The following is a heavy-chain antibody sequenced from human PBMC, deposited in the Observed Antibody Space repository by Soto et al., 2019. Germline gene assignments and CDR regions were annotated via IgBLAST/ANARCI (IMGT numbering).Heavy chain of an antibody. CDR3: AKGYGSGSYYYYYGMDV. V-gene: IGHV3-23*01. J-gene: IGHJ6*02. CDR1: GFTFSSYA. Sequence: QTGGSLRLSCAASGFTFSSYAMSWVRQAPGKGLEWVSAISGSGGSTYYADSVKGRFTISRDNSKNTLYLQMNSLRAEDTAVYYCAKGYGSGSYYYYYGMDVWGQGTTVTVSS. CDR2: ISGSGGST. D-gene: IGHD3-10*01.